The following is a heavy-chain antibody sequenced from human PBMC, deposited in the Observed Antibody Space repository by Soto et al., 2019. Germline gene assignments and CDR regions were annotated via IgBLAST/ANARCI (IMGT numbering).Heavy chain of an antibody. CDR1: GFTFSAHY. Sequence: EVQLVESGGGLVQPGGSLRLSCAASGFTFSAHYMDWVRQAPGKGLEWVGRIKNKANSYTTEYAASVEGSVTISREDSQNYLYLQMNSLKTEDTAVYYCARVSFVGPSGGRYFDYWCQGSQVAVSS. D-gene: IGHD1-26*01. CDR2: IKNKANSYTT. V-gene: IGHV3-72*01. J-gene: IGHJ4*02. CDR3: ARVSFVGPSGGRYFDY.